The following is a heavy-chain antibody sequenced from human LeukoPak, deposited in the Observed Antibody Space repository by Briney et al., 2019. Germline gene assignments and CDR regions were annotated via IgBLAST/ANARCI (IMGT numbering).Heavy chain of an antibody. CDR3: ARELTFDY. CDR2: ISSSDSYI. D-gene: IGHD2/OR15-2a*01. Sequence: PGGSLRLSCAASGFTFSSYSMNWVRQAPGKGLEWVSYISSSDSYIYYADSVKGRFTISRDNAKNSLYLQMNSLRAEDTAVYYCARELTFDYWGQGTLSPSPQ. J-gene: IGHJ4*02. CDR1: GFTFSSYS. V-gene: IGHV3-21*01.